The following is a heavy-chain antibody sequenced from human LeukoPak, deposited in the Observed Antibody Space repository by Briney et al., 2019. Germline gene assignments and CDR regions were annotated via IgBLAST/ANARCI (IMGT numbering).Heavy chain of an antibody. V-gene: IGHV4-59*08. CDR3: ARHVGAYYDILTGYYKLRAFDI. Sequence: SETLSLTCTVSGGSISSYYWSWIRQPPGKGLEWIGYIYYSGSTNYNPSLKSRVTISVDTSKNQFSVKLSSVTAADTAVYYCARHVGAYYDILTGYYKLRAFDIWGQGTMVTVSS. D-gene: IGHD3-9*01. CDR1: GGSISSYY. CDR2: IYYSGST. J-gene: IGHJ3*02.